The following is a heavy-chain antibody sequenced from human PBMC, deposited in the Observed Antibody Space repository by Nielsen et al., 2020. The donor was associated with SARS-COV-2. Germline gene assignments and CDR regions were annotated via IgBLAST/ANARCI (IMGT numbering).Heavy chain of an antibody. J-gene: IGHJ4*02. Sequence: GGSLRLSCAASGFTFDDYAMHWVRQAPGKGLEWVSGISWNSGSIGYADSVKGRFTISRDNAKNSLYLQMNSLRAEDTALYYCAKDSGGSGSYYPRAVGYWGQGTLVTVSS. CDR3: AKDSGGSGSYYPRAVGY. CDR2: ISWNSGSI. V-gene: IGHV3-9*01. D-gene: IGHD3-10*01. CDR1: GFTFDDYA.